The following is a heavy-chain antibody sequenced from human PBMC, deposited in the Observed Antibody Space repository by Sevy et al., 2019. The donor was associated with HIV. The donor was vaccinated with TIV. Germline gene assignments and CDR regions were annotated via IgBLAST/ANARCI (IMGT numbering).Heavy chain of an antibody. J-gene: IGHJ4*02. Sequence: SETLSLTCTVSGGSITSLYWNWIRQPPGKGLEWIANIYYNGHINYNPSLKSRVTLSLGTSKNHFSLRLSSVTAADTAMYYCAGENAWGRGYSWGQGTLVTVSS. V-gene: IGHV4-59*08. CDR1: GGSITSLY. CDR3: AGENAWGRGYS. D-gene: IGHD1-26*01. CDR2: IYYNGHI.